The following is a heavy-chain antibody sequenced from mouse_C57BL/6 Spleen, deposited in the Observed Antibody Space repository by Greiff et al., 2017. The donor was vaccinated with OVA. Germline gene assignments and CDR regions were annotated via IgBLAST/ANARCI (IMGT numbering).Heavy chain of an antibody. J-gene: IGHJ2*01. Sequence: EVQLVESGGGLVQSGRSLRLSCATSGFTFSDFYMEWVRQAPGKGLEWIAASRNKANDYTTEYSASVKGRFIVSRDTSQSILYLQMNALRAEDTAIYYCARDEGFDYWGQGTTLTVSS. V-gene: IGHV7-1*01. CDR3: ARDEGFDY. CDR1: GFTFSDFY. CDR2: SRNKANDYTT.